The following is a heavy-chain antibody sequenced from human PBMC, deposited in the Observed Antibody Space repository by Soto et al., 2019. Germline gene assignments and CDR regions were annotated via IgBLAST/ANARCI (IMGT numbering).Heavy chain of an antibody. J-gene: IGHJ4*02. D-gene: IGHD3-16*02. Sequence: QVQLQESGPGLVRPSQTLSLTCTVSGGSISNGGFYWSWIRQRPGKGLAWIGNIFYSGNTDYNPSLKSRVTISIDTSRNQFSLKLNSVTAADTSVYYCASHRRSVWGSYRPPFDYWGQGTLVTVSS. CDR2: IFYSGNT. CDR3: ASHRRSVWGSYRPPFDY. CDR1: GGSISNGGFY. V-gene: IGHV4-31*03.